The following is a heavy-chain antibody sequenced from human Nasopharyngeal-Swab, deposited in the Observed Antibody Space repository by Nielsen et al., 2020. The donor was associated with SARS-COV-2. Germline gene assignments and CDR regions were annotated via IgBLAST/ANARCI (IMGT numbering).Heavy chain of an antibody. CDR2: ISGGGST. CDR3: ASEVGGSYRDFDY. J-gene: IGHJ4*02. Sequence: GESLKISCVGSGFIFSSYTMHWVRQAPGKGLEWVSAISGGGSTFYAESVRGRFTVSRENFGKTLYLEMNSLRVEDTALYYCASEVGGSYRDFDYWGQGTLVTVSS. CDR1: GFIFSSYT. D-gene: IGHD3-16*02. V-gene: IGHV3-23*01.